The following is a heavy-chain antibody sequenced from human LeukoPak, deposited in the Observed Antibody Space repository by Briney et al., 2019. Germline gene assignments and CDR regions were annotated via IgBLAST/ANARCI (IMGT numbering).Heavy chain of an antibody. J-gene: IGHJ5*02. D-gene: IGHD5-12*01. CDR3: ARGRKRKERGYSGNGSWFDP. Sequence: PSETLSLTCTVSGGSISSSSYYWGWIRQPPGKGLEWIGSIYYSGSTYYNPSLKSRVTISVDTSKNQFSLKLSSVTAADTAVYYCARGRKRKERGYSGNGSWFDPWGQGTLVTVSS. CDR1: GGSISSSSYY. CDR2: IYYSGST. V-gene: IGHV4-39*07.